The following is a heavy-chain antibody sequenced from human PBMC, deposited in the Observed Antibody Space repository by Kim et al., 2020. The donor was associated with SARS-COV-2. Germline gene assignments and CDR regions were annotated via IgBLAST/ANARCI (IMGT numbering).Heavy chain of an antibody. D-gene: IGHD2-15*01. CDR2: IWFDGSNK. V-gene: IGHV3-33*01. CDR1: GFTFSDHV. Sequence: GGSLRLSCAASGFTFSDHVMHWVRQAPGKGLEWVALIWFDGSNKYYADSVKGRFTISRDNSKNTLSLQMNSLTGDDTAVYYCARVAAILGYYYNHMDGW. CDR3: ARVAAILGYYYNHMDG. J-gene: IGHJ6*03.